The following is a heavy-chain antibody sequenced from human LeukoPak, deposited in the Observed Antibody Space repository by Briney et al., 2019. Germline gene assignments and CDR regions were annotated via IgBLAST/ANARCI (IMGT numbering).Heavy chain of an antibody. V-gene: IGHV1-46*01. Sequence: ASVKVSGKASGYAFTSYYMHWVRQAPGQGLEWMGIINPSGGSTSYAQKFQGRVTMTRDTSTSTVYMELSSLRSEDTAVYYCARDYGLGIAARSLWGQGTLVTVSS. CDR2: INPSGGST. CDR1: GYAFTSYY. D-gene: IGHD6-6*01. CDR3: ARDYGLGIAARSL. J-gene: IGHJ4*02.